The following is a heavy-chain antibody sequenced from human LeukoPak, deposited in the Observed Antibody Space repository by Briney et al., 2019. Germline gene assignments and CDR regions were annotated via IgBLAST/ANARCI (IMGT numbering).Heavy chain of an antibody. Sequence: PGGSLRLSCAASGFTFTDYAMTWVRQAPGKGLEWVSTIRYGADTTYYADSVKGRFTISRDNSKNTLYLQMNSLRAEDTAVYYCAKTPAPVFGSKHYFDYWGQGTLVTVSS. CDR2: IRYGADTT. V-gene: IGHV3-23*01. CDR3: AKTPAPVFGSKHYFDY. J-gene: IGHJ4*02. CDR1: GFTFTDYA. D-gene: IGHD3-3*01.